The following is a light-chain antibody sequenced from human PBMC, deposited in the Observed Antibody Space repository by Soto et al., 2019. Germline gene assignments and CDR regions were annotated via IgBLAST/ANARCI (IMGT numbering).Light chain of an antibody. CDR3: QQYNNWPT. J-gene: IGKJ1*01. CDR1: QSVSGN. V-gene: IGKV3-15*01. CDR2: GAT. Sequence: EIVMTQSPATLSVSPWERVTLSCTARQSVSGNLAWYQQKPGQPPRLLIFGATTRAPDVHARFSGSGSATEFTLTINNLQSRDSAVYYCQQYNNWPTFGQGTKVDIK.